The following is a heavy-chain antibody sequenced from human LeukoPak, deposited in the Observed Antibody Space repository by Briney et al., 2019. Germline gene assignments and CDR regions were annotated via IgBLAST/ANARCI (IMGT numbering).Heavy chain of an antibody. CDR1: GGSISSYY. V-gene: IGHV4-59*12. CDR3: GRTGIGSSYYYGMDV. D-gene: IGHD6-6*01. CDR2: IYYSGST. Sequence: SETLSLTCTVSGGSISSYYWSWIRQPPGKGLEWIGYIYYSGSTNYNPSLKSRVTMSVDTSKNQFSLKLNSVTAADTAVYYCGRTGIGSSYYYGMDVWGQGTTVTVSS. J-gene: IGHJ6*02.